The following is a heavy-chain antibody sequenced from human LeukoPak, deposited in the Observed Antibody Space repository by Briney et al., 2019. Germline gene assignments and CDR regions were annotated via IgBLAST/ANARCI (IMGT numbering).Heavy chain of an antibody. J-gene: IGHJ4*02. V-gene: IGHV3-30*18. CDR2: ISYDGSNK. CDR1: GFTFSSYG. Sequence: GGSLRLSCAASGFTFSSYGMHWVRQAPGKGLEWVAVISYDGSNKYYADSAKGRFTISRDNSKNTLYLQMNSLRAEDTAVYYCAKDWNWVFDYWGQGTLVTVSS. CDR3: AKDWNWVFDY. D-gene: IGHD1-7*01.